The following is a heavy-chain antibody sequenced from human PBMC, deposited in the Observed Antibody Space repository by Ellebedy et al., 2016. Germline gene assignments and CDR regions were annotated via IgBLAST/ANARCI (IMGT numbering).Heavy chain of an antibody. J-gene: IGHJ4*02. D-gene: IGHD3-22*01. V-gene: IGHV3-30*18. Sequence: GGSLRLSXAASGFTFSSYGMHWVRQAPGKGLEWVAVISYDGSNKYYADSVKGRFTISRDNSKNTLYLQMNSLRAEDTAVYYCAKEGDDSSGYWGQGTLVTVSS. CDR1: GFTFSSYG. CDR3: AKEGDDSSGY. CDR2: ISYDGSNK.